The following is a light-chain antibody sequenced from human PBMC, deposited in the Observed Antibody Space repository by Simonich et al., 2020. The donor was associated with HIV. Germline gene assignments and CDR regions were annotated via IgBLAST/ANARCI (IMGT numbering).Light chain of an antibody. CDR3: QQSYSTPRT. V-gene: IGKV1-39*01. Sequence: DIQMTQSPSSLSASVGNRVTITVRESQSISSYLNWYQQKPGKAPKLLIYAASSLQSGVPSRFSGSGSGTDFTLTISSLQPEDFATYYCQQSYSTPRTFGQGTKVEIK. CDR1: QSISSY. J-gene: IGKJ1*01. CDR2: AAS.